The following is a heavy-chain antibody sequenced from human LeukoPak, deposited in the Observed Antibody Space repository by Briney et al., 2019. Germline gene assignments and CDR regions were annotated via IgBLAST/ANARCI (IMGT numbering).Heavy chain of an antibody. J-gene: IGHJ4*02. D-gene: IGHD6-25*01. Sequence: GGSLRLSCATSGFTFTAYGLHWVRQAPGMGLEWVAVVWVDGNNKFYADSVKGRFTISRDNSRSTLYLHTNSLRDGDTAVYYCAKAARLGPSHFDYWGRGTLVTVSS. CDR3: AKAARLGPSHFDY. CDR1: GFTFTAYG. V-gene: IGHV3-33*03. CDR2: VWVDGNNK.